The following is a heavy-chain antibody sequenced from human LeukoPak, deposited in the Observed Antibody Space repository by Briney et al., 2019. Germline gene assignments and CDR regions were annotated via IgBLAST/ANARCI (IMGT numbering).Heavy chain of an antibody. V-gene: IGHV3-23*01. CDR3: AKDLRGGTAYFQN. J-gene: IGHJ1*01. CDR2: ISGSGYST. Sequence: PGGSLRLSCAASGFTFSSYAMSWVRQAPGKGLEWVSGISGSGYSTYYGDSVKGRFTISRDNSKNTLFLQMNSLRVEDTALYYCAKDLRGGTAYFQNWGQGTLVTVSS. CDR1: GFTFSSYA. D-gene: IGHD1/OR15-1a*01.